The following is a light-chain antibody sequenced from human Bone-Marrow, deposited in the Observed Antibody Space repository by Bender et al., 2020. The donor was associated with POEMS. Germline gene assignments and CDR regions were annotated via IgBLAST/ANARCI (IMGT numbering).Light chain of an antibody. J-gene: IGLJ3*02. CDR2: QDK. Sequence: SYELTQPRSVSVSPQQTARITCSGDKLGEKYVSWYQQRPGQSPVLVMYQDKKRPSGIPERFSGSNSGNTATLTISGTQTMDEADYFCQAWDSITVVFGGGTKLTVV. CDR1: KLGEKY. V-gene: IGLV3-1*01. CDR3: QAWDSITVV.